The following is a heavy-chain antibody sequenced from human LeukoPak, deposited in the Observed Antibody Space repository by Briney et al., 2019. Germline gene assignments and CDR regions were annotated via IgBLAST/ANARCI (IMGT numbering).Heavy chain of an antibody. CDR1: GFTFSNAW. CDR3: TTFQRSFVVVSGTDFDY. D-gene: IGHD2-21*01. Sequence: PGGSLRLSCAASGFTFSNAWMSWVRQAPGKGLEWVGRIKSKADGGTTDYAAPVKGRFTISRGDSKNTLYLQMNSLKTEDTAVYYCTTFQRSFVVVSGTDFDYWDQGTLVTVSS. V-gene: IGHV3-15*01. CDR2: IKSKADGGTT. J-gene: IGHJ4*02.